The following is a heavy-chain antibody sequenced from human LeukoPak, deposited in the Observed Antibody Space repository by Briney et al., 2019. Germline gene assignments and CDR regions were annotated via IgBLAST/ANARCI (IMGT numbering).Heavy chain of an antibody. Sequence: SETLSLTCTVSGGSISSSSYYWGWIRQPPGKGLEWIGSIYCSGSTYYNPSLKSRITISVHTSKNQFSLKLSSVTAADTAVYYCARITIAAAGTIGDYYFDYWGQGTLVTVSS. V-gene: IGHV4-39*01. CDR2: IYCSGST. CDR3: ARITIAAAGTIGDYYFDY. J-gene: IGHJ4*02. CDR1: GGSISSSSYY. D-gene: IGHD6-13*01.